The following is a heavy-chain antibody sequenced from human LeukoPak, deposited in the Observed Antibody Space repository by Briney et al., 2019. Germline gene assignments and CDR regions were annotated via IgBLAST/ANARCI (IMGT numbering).Heavy chain of an antibody. J-gene: IGHJ4*02. CDR3: AIEPFGDTFDY. Sequence: SETLSLACAVYGGSFSGYYWSWIRQPPGKGLEWIGEINHSGSTNYNPSLKSRVTISVDTSKNQFSLKLSSVTAADTAVYYCAIEPFGDTFDYWGQGTLVTVSS. CDR2: INHSGST. CDR1: GGSFSGYY. V-gene: IGHV4-34*01. D-gene: IGHD3-10*01.